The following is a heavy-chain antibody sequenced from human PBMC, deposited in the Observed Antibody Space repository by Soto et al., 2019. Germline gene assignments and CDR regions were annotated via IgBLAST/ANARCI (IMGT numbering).Heavy chain of an antibody. V-gene: IGHV3-30-3*01. D-gene: IGHD3-16*01. CDR1: GFSFSTYA. CDR2: ISYDGSDK. CDR3: ARDRGSYFDY. Sequence: QVHLVESGGGVVQPGRSLTLSCAASGFSFSTYAVQWVRQAPGKGLEWVAVISYDGSDKYYADSVKGRFTTSRDNSNNTVSLQMNSLRADDTAVYYCARDRGSYFDYWGQGTLVTVSS. J-gene: IGHJ4*02.